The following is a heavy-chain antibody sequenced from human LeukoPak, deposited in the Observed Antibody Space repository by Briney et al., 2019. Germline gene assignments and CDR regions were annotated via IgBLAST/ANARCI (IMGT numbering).Heavy chain of an antibody. Sequence: GGSLRLSCAASGFTFSSYAMHWVRQAPGKGLEWVAVISYDGSNKYYADSVKGRFTISRDNSKNTLSLQMTSLRFEDTALYYCARERDYQLPCDYWGQGTLVTVSS. CDR2: ISYDGSNK. D-gene: IGHD2-2*01. CDR1: GFTFSSYA. V-gene: IGHV3-30-3*01. J-gene: IGHJ4*02. CDR3: ARERDYQLPCDY.